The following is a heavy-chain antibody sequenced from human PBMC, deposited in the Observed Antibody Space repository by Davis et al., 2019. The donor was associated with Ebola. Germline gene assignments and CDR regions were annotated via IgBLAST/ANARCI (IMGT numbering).Heavy chain of an antibody. CDR3: ARQGIAAADPKGYYYYMDV. D-gene: IGHD6-13*01. Sequence: GESLKISCKGSGYSFTSYWIGWVRQMPGKGLEWMGIIYPGDSDTRYSPSFQGQVIISADKSISTAYLQWSSLKASDTAMYYCARQGIAAADPKGYYYYMDVWGKGTTVTVSS. CDR2: IYPGDSDT. CDR1: GYSFTSYW. J-gene: IGHJ6*03. V-gene: IGHV5-51*01.